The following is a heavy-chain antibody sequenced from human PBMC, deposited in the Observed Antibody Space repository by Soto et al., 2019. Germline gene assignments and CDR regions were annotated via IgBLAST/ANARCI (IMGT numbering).Heavy chain of an antibody. V-gene: IGHV5-51*01. D-gene: IGHD3-22*01. CDR2: IYPGDSDS. CDR3: ASRGGNIGYSTFYYGMDV. J-gene: IGHJ6*02. Sequence: GESLKISCQGSGYSFTKYWIGWVRQMPGKGLEWMGIIYPGDSDSRYSPHFQGQVTISVDKSINTAYLQWSSLKASDSAMYYCASRGGNIGYSTFYYGMDVWGQGTTVTVSS. CDR1: GYSFTKYW.